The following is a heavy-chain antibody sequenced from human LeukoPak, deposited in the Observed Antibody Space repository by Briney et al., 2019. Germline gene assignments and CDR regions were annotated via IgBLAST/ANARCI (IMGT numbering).Heavy chain of an antibody. D-gene: IGHD3-22*01. Sequence: ASVKVSCKASGYTFTSYGISWVRQAPGQGLEWMGWISAYNCNTNYAQKLQGRVTMTTDTSTSTAYMELRSLRSDDTAVYYCARDPYDDGDSSGYPDYWGQGTLVTVSS. CDR3: ARDPYDDGDSSGYPDY. CDR1: GYTFTSYG. CDR2: ISAYNCNT. J-gene: IGHJ4*02. V-gene: IGHV1-18*01.